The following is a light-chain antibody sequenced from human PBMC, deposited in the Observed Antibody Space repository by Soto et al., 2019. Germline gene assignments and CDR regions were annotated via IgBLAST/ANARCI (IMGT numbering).Light chain of an antibody. CDR1: SSDVGGYNY. CDR3: SSYTSSSTLYV. Sequence: QSALTQPASVSGSPGQSITISCTGTSSDVGGYNYVSWYQQHPGKAPKLMIYDVSNRPSGVSNRFSGSKSGNTASLTISGLQAEDEADYYCSSYTSSSTLYVFGPGTKVTVL. J-gene: IGLJ1*01. V-gene: IGLV2-14*01. CDR2: DVS.